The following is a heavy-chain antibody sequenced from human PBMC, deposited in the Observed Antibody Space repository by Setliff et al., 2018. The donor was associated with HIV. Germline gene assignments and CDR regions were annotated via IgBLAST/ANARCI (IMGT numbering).Heavy chain of an antibody. CDR3: ARDVERYSSHSGSGP. D-gene: IGHD6-19*01. Sequence: PGGSLRLSCAASGFYFSIYAMSWVRQAPGKGLEWVSGISGSGGSTYYADSVKGRFTISRDNSKNTLYLQMNSLRAEDTAVYYCARDVERYSSHSGSGPWGQGTLVTVSS. V-gene: IGHV3-23*01. J-gene: IGHJ5*02. CDR1: GFYFSIYA. CDR2: ISGSGGST.